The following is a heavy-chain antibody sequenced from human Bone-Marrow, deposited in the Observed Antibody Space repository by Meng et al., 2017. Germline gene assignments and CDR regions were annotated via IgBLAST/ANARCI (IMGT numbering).Heavy chain of an antibody. J-gene: IGHJ4*02. D-gene: IGHD1-1*01. CDR2: ITGSGGIT. Sequence: LKISCAASGFTFSSYAMNWVRQAPGKGLEWVSGITGSGGITYYADFVKGRFTISKDNSKSTLYLQMNSLRAEDTAVYYCVEGLSERYPVWGQGTLVTVSS. CDR1: GFTFSSYA. CDR3: VEGLSERYPV. V-gene: IGHV3-23*01.